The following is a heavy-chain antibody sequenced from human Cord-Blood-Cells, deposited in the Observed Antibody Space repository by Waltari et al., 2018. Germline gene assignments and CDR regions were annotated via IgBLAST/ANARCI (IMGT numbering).Heavy chain of an antibody. V-gene: IGHV1-24*01. D-gene: IGHD6-6*01. CDR2: FDPEDGET. Sequence: QVQLVQSGAEVTKPGASVKVSCKVSGYTITELSMHWVRPPPGKGLEWRGGFDPEDGETIYAQKFQGRVTMTEDTSTDTAYMELSSLRSEDTAVYYCATDRGYSSSSGRFDYWGQGTLVTVSS. J-gene: IGHJ4*02. CDR3: ATDRGYSSSSGRFDY. CDR1: GYTITELS.